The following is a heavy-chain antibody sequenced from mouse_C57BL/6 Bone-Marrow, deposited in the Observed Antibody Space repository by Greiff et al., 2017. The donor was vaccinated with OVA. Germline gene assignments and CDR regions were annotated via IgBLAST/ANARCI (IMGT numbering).Heavy chain of an antibody. J-gene: IGHJ1*03. CDR1: GYTFTSYW. CDR3: AIYGSSYYWYFDV. CDR2: IYPSDSEN. D-gene: IGHD1-1*01. V-gene: IGHV1-61*01. Sequence: QVQLQQPGAELVRPGSSVKLSCKASGYTFTSYWMDWVKQRPGQGLEWIGNIYPSDSENHYNQKFKDKATLTVDKSSSTAYMQLSSLTSEYSAVYYCAIYGSSYYWYFDVWGTGTTVTVSS.